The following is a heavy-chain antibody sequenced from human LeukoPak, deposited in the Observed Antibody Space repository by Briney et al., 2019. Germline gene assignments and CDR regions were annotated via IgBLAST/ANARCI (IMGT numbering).Heavy chain of an antibody. V-gene: IGHV5-51*01. Sequence: GESLQISCKVSGYRFTSYCIGWVRPMPGKGLEWMGIIYPGDSGPTYSPSFQGQVTISVDKSINTAYLQWSSLQASDTAMYYCRMIGDSGPLQDDVFDFWGQGTMVTVS. J-gene: IGHJ3*01. D-gene: IGHD5-12*01. CDR3: RMIGDSGPLQDDVFDF. CDR1: GYRFTSYC. CDR2: IYPGDSGP.